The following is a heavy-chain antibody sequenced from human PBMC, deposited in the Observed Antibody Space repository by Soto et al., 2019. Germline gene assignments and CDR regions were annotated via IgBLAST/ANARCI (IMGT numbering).Heavy chain of an antibody. D-gene: IGHD6-13*01. CDR1: GGSISRSSYY. CDR2: IYYIGST. CDR3: ARQLYSSSWYSPYYYDYYGMDV. J-gene: IGHJ6*02. V-gene: IGHV4-39*01. Sequence: PSETLSLTCTVSGGSISRSSYYWGWIRQPPGKGLEWLGSIYYIGSTYYNPSLKSRVTISVDTSKNQFSLKLSSVTAADTAVYYCARQLYSSSWYSPYYYDYYGMDVWGQGTTVT.